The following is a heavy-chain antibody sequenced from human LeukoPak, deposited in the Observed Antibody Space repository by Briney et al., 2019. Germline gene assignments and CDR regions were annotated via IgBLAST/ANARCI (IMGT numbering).Heavy chain of an antibody. CDR3: ARDSGTTGEVKFDP. D-gene: IGHD3-10*01. J-gene: IGHJ5*02. Sequence: SETLSLTCSVSGGSISSNYWSWIRQPAGKGLEWIGRIYVSGRIDYNPSLRSRVTMSVDTSKNQLSLRVRSVTAADTGVYYCARDSGTTGEVKFDPWGQGTLVTVSS. V-gene: IGHV4-4*07. CDR2: IYVSGRI. CDR1: GGSISSNY.